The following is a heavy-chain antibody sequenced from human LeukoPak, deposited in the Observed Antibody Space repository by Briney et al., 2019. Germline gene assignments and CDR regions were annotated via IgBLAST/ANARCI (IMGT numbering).Heavy chain of an antibody. CDR3: ARDRFSMEVTTRLDV. CDR1: GYTFTSYG. CDR2: ISVYNGNT. V-gene: IGHV1-18*01. D-gene: IGHD4-17*01. J-gene: IGHJ6*02. Sequence: ASVKVSCKASGYTFTSYGISWVRQAPGQGPEWMGWISVYNGNTDYAQKFQGRVTMTTDTPTSTAFMELRSLRSDDTAVYYCARDRFSMEVTTRLDVWGQGTTVTVSS.